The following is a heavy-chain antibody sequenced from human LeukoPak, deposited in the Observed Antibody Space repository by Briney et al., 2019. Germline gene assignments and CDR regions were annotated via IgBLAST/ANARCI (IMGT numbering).Heavy chain of an antibody. D-gene: IGHD3-10*01. V-gene: IGHV4-38-2*02. Sequence: SETLSLTCTVSGYSISSGYYWGWIRQPPGKGLEWIGSIYYSGSTYYNPSLKSRVTISVDTSKNQFSLKLSSVTAADTAVYYCAREITMVRGVRIGDWFDPWGQGTLVTVSS. CDR2: IYYSGST. J-gene: IGHJ5*02. CDR1: GYSISSGYY. CDR3: AREITMVRGVRIGDWFDP.